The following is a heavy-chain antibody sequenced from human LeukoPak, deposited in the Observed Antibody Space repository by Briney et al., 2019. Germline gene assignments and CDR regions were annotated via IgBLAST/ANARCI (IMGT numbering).Heavy chain of an antibody. J-gene: IGHJ4*02. CDR1: GGTFSSYT. CDR2: IIPILGMA. CDR3: ARERNYGDYPRPAGY. Sequence: SVKVSCKASGGTFSSYTISWVRQAPGQGLEWMGRIIPILGMANYAQKFQGRVTITADKSTSTAYMELSSLRSEDTAVYYCARERNYGDYPRPAGYWGQGTLVTVSS. V-gene: IGHV1-69*04. D-gene: IGHD4-17*01.